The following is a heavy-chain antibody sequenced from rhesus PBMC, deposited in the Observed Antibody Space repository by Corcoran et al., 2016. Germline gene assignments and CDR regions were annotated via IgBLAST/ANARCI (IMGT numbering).Heavy chain of an antibody. CDR3: ARDRDITMIVVPYDY. D-gene: IGHD3-28*01. CDR1: GGSIRSGYYY. V-gene: IGHV4-122*02. CDR2: ITYSGST. J-gene: IGHJ4*01. Sequence: QVQLQESGPGLVKPSETLSLTCAVSGGSIRSGYYYWSWIRQPPGKGLVWLGYITYSGSTSYNPSLKSRCTISRDTSKNQFSLKLSSVTAADTAVYYCARDRDITMIVVPYDYWGQGVLVTVSS.